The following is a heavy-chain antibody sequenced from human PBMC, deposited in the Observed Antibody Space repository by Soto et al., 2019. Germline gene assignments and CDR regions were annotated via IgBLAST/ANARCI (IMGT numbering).Heavy chain of an antibody. V-gene: IGHV3-20*04. CDR1: GFTFTRYS. CDR2: VTWNSVAT. CDR3: VKEGGMKYFDF. D-gene: IGHD3-16*01. Sequence: GGSLRLSCAASGFTFTRYSMNWVRQAPGKGLEWVAGVTWNSVATGYADSVKGRFTISRDNAKNSLYLQMNSLSAEDTAVYFCVKEGGMKYFDFWGRGTVVTISS. J-gene: IGHJ2*01.